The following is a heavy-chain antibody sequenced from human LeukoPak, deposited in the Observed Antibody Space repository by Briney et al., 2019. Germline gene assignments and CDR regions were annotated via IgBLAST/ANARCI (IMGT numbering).Heavy chain of an antibody. V-gene: IGHV3-66*02. D-gene: IGHD3-10*01. Sequence: GGSLRLSCAASGFTVSSNYMSWVRQAPGKGLEWVSVIYSGGSTYYADSVKGRFAISRDNSKNTMYLLMNSLRIEDTAVYYCARSLTKVRGYDYWGQGTLVTVSS. J-gene: IGHJ4*02. CDR1: GFTVSSNY. CDR3: ARSLTKVRGYDY. CDR2: IYSGGST.